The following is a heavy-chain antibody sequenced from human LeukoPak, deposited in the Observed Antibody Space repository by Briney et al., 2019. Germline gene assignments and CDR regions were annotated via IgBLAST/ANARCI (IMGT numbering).Heavy chain of an antibody. J-gene: IGHJ4*02. Sequence: ASVKVSCKVSGYTPTELSMHCVRPAPANRPQCMRGFDPEDGETIYAQKFQGRVTMTEDTSTDTAYMELSSLRSEDTAVYYCATKSYYYDSSGYYYWGQGTLVTVSS. V-gene: IGHV1-24*01. CDR2: FDPEDGET. CDR1: GYTPTELS. CDR3: ATKSYYYDSSGYYY. D-gene: IGHD3-22*01.